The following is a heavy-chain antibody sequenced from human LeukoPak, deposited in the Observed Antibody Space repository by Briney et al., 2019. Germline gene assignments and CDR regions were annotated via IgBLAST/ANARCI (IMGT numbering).Heavy chain of an antibody. J-gene: IGHJ4*02. CDR1: GFTFSSYA. Sequence: PGGSLRLSCAAAGFTFSSYAMNWVRQAPGMGLEWVSTISSSDGRTYYADSVKGRFTISRDNSKNTLYLQMNSLRAEDTAIYYCSKSPTQWELPDYWGQGTLVTVSS. CDR3: SKSPTQWELPDY. CDR2: ISSSDGRT. D-gene: IGHD1-26*01. V-gene: IGHV3-23*01.